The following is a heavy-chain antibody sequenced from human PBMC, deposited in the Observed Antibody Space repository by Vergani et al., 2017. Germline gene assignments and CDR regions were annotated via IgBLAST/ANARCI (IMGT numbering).Heavy chain of an antibody. CDR3: ARQVAVAGKWWGPYYYYGMDV. Sequence: EVQLVQSGAEVKKPGESLRLSCKGSGYSFTSYWISWVRQMPGQGLEWMVRIDPSDSYTNYSPSFQGHVTISADKSISTAYLQWSSLKASDTAMYYCARQVAVAGKWWGPYYYYGMDVWGQGTTVTVSS. CDR1: GYSFTSYW. CDR2: IDPSDSYT. D-gene: IGHD6-19*01. V-gene: IGHV5-10-1*01. J-gene: IGHJ6*02.